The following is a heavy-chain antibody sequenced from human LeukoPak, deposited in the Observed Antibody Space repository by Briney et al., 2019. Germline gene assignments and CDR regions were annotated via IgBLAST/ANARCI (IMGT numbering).Heavy chain of an antibody. D-gene: IGHD6-13*01. Sequence: SETLSLTCAVYGGSFSGYYWSWIRQPPGKGLEWIGEINHSGSTNYNPSLKSRVTISVDTSKNQFSLKLSSLTAADTAVYYCQAGIAGEDWGQGTLVTVSS. V-gene: IGHV4-34*01. CDR2: INHSGST. CDR1: GGSFSGYY. J-gene: IGHJ4*02. CDR3: QAGIAGED.